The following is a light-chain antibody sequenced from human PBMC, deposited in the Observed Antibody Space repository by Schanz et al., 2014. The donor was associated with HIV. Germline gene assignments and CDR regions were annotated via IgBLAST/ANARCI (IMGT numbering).Light chain of an antibody. Sequence: QSVLTQPPSASGTPGQNVTIFCSGSTSNIGSNPVNWYQQLPGTAPKLVIFSNDQRPSGVPDRFSGSRSGSTASLTISGLLDEDEADYYCASHAGGSTSEVVFGGWTKLTVL. V-gene: IGLV1-44*01. CDR2: SND. CDR3: ASHAGGSTSEVV. J-gene: IGLJ2*01. CDR1: TSNIGSNP.